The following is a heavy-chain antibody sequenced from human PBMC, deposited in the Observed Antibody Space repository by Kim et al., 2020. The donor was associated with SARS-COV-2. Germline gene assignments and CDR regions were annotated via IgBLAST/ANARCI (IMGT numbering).Heavy chain of an antibody. V-gene: IGHV1-2*04. CDR3: ARAWTWELHYFDY. CDR2: INPNSGCT. D-gene: IGHD1-26*01. Sequence: ASVKVSCKASGYTFTGYYMHWVRQAPGQGLVWMVWINPNSGCTHSAQEFQAWVTVTRDTSISTAYMELSRLRSDDTAVYYCARAWTWELHYFDYWGQGTLVTVSS. J-gene: IGHJ4*02. CDR1: GYTFTGYY.